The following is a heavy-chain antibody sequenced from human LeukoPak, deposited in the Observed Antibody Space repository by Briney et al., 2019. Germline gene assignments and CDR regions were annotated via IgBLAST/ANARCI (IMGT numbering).Heavy chain of an antibody. D-gene: IGHD1-1*01. Sequence: SVKVSCKASGGTFSSYTISWVRQAPGQGLEWMGRIIPILGIANYAQKFQGRVTITADKSTSTAYMELSSLRSEDTAVYYCASERLWYYYMDVWGKGTTVTVSS. CDR2: IIPILGIA. CDR1: GGTFSSYT. CDR3: ASERLWYYYMDV. V-gene: IGHV1-69*02. J-gene: IGHJ6*03.